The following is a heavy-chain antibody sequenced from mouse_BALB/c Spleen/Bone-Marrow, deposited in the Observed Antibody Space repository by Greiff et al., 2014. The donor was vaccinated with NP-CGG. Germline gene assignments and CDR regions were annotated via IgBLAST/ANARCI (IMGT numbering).Heavy chain of an antibody. J-gene: IGHJ1*01. Sequence: LQESGPGLVAPSQSLSITCTASGFSLTSYGVHWVRQPPGKGLEWLGVIWAGGSTNYNSALMSRLSISKDNSKSQVFLKMNSLQADDTAMYYCARDPIYYDYDWYFDVWGAGTTVTVSS. CDR2: IWAGGST. CDR1: GFSLTSYG. D-gene: IGHD2-4*01. V-gene: IGHV2-9*02. CDR3: ARDPIYYDYDWYFDV.